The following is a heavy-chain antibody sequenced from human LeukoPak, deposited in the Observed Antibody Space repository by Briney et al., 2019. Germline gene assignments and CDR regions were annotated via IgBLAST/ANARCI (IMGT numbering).Heavy chain of an antibody. V-gene: IGHV3-30*02. CDR2: IRYDGSNK. Sequence: PGGSLRLSRAASGFTFSSYGMHWVRQAPGKGLEWVAFIRYDGSNKYYADSVKGRFTISRDNSKNTLYLQMNSLRAEDTAVYYCAKDHSSSWYGQYYFDYWGQGTLVTVSS. CDR3: AKDHSSSWYGQYYFDY. D-gene: IGHD6-13*01. CDR1: GFTFSSYG. J-gene: IGHJ4*02.